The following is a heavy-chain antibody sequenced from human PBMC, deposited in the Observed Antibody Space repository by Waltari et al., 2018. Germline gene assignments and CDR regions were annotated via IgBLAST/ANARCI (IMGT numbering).Heavy chain of an antibody. V-gene: IGHV1-8*03. CDR2: MNPNSGNT. J-gene: IGHJ4*02. D-gene: IGHD6-13*01. CDR3: ARVIAAADFQFDY. CDR1: GYTFPRYD. Sequence: QVQLVQSGAEVKKPGASVKVSCKASGYTFPRYDINWVRQATGQGLEWMGWMNPNSGNTGYAQKFQGRVTITRNTSISTAYMELSSLRSEDTAVYYCARVIAAADFQFDYWGQGTLVTVSS.